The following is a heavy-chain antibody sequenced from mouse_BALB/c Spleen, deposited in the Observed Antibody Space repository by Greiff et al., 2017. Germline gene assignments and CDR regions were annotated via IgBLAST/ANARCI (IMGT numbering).Heavy chain of an antibody. Sequence: VKVVESGPGLVAPSQSLSITCTVSGFSLTSYGVHWVRQPPGKGLEWLGVIWAGGSTNYNSALMSRLSISKDNSKSQVFLKMNSLQTDDTAMYYCARGYGSSSRYFDVWGAGTTVTVSS. J-gene: IGHJ1*01. D-gene: IGHD1-1*01. CDR2: IWAGGST. V-gene: IGHV2-9*02. CDR1: GFSLTSYG. CDR3: ARGYGSSSRYFDV.